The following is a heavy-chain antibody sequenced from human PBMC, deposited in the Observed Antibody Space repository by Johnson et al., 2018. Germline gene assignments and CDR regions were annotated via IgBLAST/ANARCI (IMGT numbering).Heavy chain of an antibody. D-gene: IGHD5-18*01. V-gene: IGHV1-46*01. CDR1: GYTFSRYY. J-gene: IGHJ3*02. Sequence: VQLVESGAEMKMXGASVKVSCKASGYTFSRYYMHWVRQAPGQGLEWMGVINPSGAITNYAQKFLGRVTMTRDTSTRTVYMDLSSLRSEDTAVYYCARGDTAIPDDPFEIWGQGTMVIVSS. CDR3: ARGDTAIPDDPFEI. CDR2: INPSGAIT.